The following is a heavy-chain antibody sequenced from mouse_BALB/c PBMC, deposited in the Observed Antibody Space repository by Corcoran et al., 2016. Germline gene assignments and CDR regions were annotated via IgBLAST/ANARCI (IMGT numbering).Heavy chain of an antibody. D-gene: IGHD1-2*01. J-gene: IGHJ2*01. CDR3: ATLLRPFDY. CDR1: GYSITSGYY. CDR2: ISYDGSN. V-gene: IGHV3-6*02. Sequence: DVQLQESGPGLVKPSQSLSLTCSVTGYSITSGYYWNWIRQFPGNKLEWMGYISYDGSNKYNPSLKNRISITRDTSKNQFFLKLNSVTTEETATYYCATLLRPFDYWGQGTTLTVSS.